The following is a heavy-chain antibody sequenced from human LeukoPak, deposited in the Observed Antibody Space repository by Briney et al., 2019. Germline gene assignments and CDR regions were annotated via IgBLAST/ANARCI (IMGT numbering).Heavy chain of an antibody. Sequence: ASVKVSCKASGYTFTSYGISWVRQAPGQGLEWMEWISAYNGNTNYAQKLQGRVTMTTDTSTSTAYMELRSLRSDDTAVYYCAREDFWSGSYAVLHNWFDPWGQGTLVTVSS. CDR3: AREDFWSGSYAVLHNWFDP. J-gene: IGHJ5*02. CDR1: GYTFTSYG. V-gene: IGHV1-18*01. D-gene: IGHD3-3*01. CDR2: ISAYNGNT.